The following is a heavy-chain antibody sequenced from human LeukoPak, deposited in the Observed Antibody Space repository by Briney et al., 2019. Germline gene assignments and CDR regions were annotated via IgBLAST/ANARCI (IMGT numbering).Heavy chain of an antibody. D-gene: IGHD4-17*01. V-gene: IGHV3-30*03. CDR2: MSYDSTSE. J-gene: IGHJ4*02. CDR1: GFGFSSFA. Sequence: GGSLRLSCDGSGFTASGFGFSSFAMYWVRQAPGKGLEWVAVMSYDSTSEFYADSVKGRFTISRDNAKNSLYLQMNSLRAEDTAVYYCARSKGDYGDYGFDYWGQGTLVTVSS. CDR3: ARSKGDYGDYGFDY.